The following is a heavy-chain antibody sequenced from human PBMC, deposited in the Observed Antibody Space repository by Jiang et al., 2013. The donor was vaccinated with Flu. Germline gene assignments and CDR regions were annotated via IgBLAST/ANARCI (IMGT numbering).Heavy chain of an antibody. V-gene: IGHV3-23*01. CDR1: GFTFSSYA. CDR3: AKSLYYYGSGSVYYFDY. D-gene: IGHD3-10*01. Sequence: GGLVQPGGPVRLSCAASGFTFSSYAMSWVRQAPGKGLEWVSGISGSGGSTYYADSVKGRFTISRDNSKNTLYLQMNSLRAEDTAVYYCAKSLYYYGSGSVYYFDYWGQGTLVTVSS. J-gene: IGHJ4*02. CDR2: ISGSGGST.